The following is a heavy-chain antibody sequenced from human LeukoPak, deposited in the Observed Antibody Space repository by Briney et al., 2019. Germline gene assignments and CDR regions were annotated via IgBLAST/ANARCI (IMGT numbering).Heavy chain of an antibody. CDR3: ARDFRGYSSSWYSHYYYYMDV. Sequence: SVKVSCKASGGTFSSYAISWVRQAPGQGLEWMGGIIPIFGTANYAQKFQGKVTITADKSTSTAYMELSSLRSEDTAVYYCARDFRGYSSSWYSHYYYYMDVWGKGTTVTISS. CDR2: IIPIFGTA. D-gene: IGHD6-13*01. CDR1: GGTFSSYA. V-gene: IGHV1-69*06. J-gene: IGHJ6*03.